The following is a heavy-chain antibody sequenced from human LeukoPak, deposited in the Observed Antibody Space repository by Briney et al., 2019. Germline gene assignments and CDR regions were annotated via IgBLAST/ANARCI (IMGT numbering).Heavy chain of an antibody. V-gene: IGHV3-23*01. CDR3: AKCAFPYSSGYYYNY. CDR2: ISGSGGST. D-gene: IGHD3-22*01. CDR1: GFTFSSYS. J-gene: IGHJ4*02. Sequence: GGSLRLSCAASGFTFSSYSMNWVRQAPGKGLEWVSAISGSGGSTYYADSVKGRFTISRDNSKNTLYLQMNSLRAEDTAVYYCAKCAFPYSSGYYYNYWGQGTLVTVSS.